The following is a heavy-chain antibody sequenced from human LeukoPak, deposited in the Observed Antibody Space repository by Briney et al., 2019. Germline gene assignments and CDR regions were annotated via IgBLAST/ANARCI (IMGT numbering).Heavy chain of an antibody. CDR2: INTNTGNP. CDR3: ARDLARGLDFWSGYSHYYYYGMDV. CDR1: GYTFTSYA. D-gene: IGHD3-3*01. Sequence: ASVKVSCKASGYTFTSYAMNWVRQAPGQGLEWMGWINTNTGNPTYAQGFTGRFVFSLDTSVSTAYLQISSLKAEDTAVYYCARDLARGLDFWSGYSHYYYYGMDVWGQGTTVTVSS. V-gene: IGHV7-4-1*02. J-gene: IGHJ6*02.